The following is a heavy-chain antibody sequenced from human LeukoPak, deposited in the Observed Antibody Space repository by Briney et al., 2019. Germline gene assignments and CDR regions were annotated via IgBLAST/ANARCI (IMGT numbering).Heavy chain of an antibody. CDR2: IRYDGSNK. CDR1: GFTFSSYG. D-gene: IGHD4-17*01. CDR3: AKEVDYGDYRNDAFDI. J-gene: IGHJ3*02. V-gene: IGHV3-30*02. Sequence: PGGSLRLSCAASGFTFSSYGMHWVRQAPGKGLEWVAFIRYDGSNKYYADSVKGRFTISRDNSKNTLYLQMNSLRAEDTAVYYCAKEVDYGDYRNDAFDIWGQGTMVTVSS.